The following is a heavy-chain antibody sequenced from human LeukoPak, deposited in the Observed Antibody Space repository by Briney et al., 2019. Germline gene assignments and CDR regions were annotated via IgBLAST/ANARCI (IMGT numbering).Heavy chain of an antibody. CDR2: IIPIFGTA. V-gene: IGHV1-69*13. D-gene: IGHD3-10*01. J-gene: IGHJ4*02. CDR1: GGTFSSYA. CDR3: AIEKLIGELFFPLGY. Sequence: SVKVSCKASGGTFSSYAISWVRRAPGQGLEWMGGIIPIFGTANYAQKFQGRVTITADESTSTAYMELSSLRSEDTAVYYCAIEKLIGELFFPLGYWGQGTLVTVSS.